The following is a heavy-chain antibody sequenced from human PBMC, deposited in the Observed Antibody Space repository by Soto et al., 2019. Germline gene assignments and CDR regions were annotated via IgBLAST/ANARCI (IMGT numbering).Heavy chain of an antibody. CDR2: IIPIFGTA. J-gene: IGHJ6*02. Sequence: SVKASCKASGYTFTSYGMSWVRQAPGQGLEWMGGIIPIFGTANYAQKFQGRVTITADESTSTAYMELSSLRSEDTAVYYCARVSPGIAAAGISLDYYGMDVWGQGTTVTVSS. CDR3: ARVSPGIAAAGISLDYYGMDV. V-gene: IGHV1-69*13. D-gene: IGHD6-13*01. CDR1: GYTFTSYG.